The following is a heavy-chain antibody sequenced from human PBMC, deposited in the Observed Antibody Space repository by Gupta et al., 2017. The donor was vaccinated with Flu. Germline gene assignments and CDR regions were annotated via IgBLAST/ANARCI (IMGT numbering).Heavy chain of an antibody. Sequence: VQLVESGGRIVRPGGSLRLSCAASGSSFSTCWMRGVRHAPGKGLVWGTQISKDGRNIDYAHFVKGGVTTSRNNGRNTLYLQMNIQRVEDTGVYYCARSYGDFVIDYWGPGTLVTVSS. CDR3: ARSYGDFVIDY. D-gene: IGHD4-17*01. CDR2: ISKDGRNI. CDR1: GSSFSTCW. V-gene: IGHV3-74*01. J-gene: IGHJ4*02.